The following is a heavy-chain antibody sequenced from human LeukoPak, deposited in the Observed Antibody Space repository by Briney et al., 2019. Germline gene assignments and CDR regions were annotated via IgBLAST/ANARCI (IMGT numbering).Heavy chain of an antibody. CDR2: INPNSGGT. CDR3: ARVHYYGSGGHFDY. CDR1: GYTFTGYY. D-gene: IGHD3-10*01. Sequence: ASVKVSCKASGYTFTGYYMHWVRQAPGQGLEWVGWINPNSGGTNYAQKFQGRVNMTRDTSISTAYMELSRLRSDDTAVYYCARVHYYGSGGHFDYWGQGTLVTVSS. V-gene: IGHV1-2*02. J-gene: IGHJ4*02.